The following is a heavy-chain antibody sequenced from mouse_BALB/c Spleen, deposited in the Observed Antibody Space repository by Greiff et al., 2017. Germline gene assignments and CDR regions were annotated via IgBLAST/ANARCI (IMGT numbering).Heavy chain of an antibody. V-gene: IGHV7-3*02. Sequence: EVQGVESGGGLVQPGGSLRLSCATSGFTFTDYYMSWVRQPPGKALEWFGFIRNKANGYTTEYSASVKGRFTISRDNSQSILYLQMNTLRAEDSATYDCASVLLRLQFAYGGQGTLVTVSA. CDR2: IRNKANGYTT. CDR1: GFTFTDYY. CDR3: ASVLLRLQFAY. J-gene: IGHJ3*01. D-gene: IGHD1-2*01.